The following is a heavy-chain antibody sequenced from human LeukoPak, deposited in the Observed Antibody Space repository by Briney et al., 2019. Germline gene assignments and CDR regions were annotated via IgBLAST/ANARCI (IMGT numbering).Heavy chain of an antibody. J-gene: IGHJ6*02. Sequence: SVKVSCEASGGTFSSYATSWVRQAPGQGLEWMGGIIPIFGTANYAQKFQGRVTITADESTSTAYMELSSLRSEDTAVYYCASPYFHYYDSSGPHHYYYYGMDVWGQGTTVTVSS. V-gene: IGHV1-69*13. D-gene: IGHD3-22*01. CDR3: ASPYFHYYDSSGPHHYYYYGMDV. CDR1: GGTFSSYA. CDR2: IIPIFGTA.